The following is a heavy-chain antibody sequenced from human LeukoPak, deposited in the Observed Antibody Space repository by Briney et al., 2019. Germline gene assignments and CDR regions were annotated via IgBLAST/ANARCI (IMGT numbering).Heavy chain of an antibody. V-gene: IGHV1-18*01. J-gene: IGHJ4*02. Sequence: GASVKVSCKASGYTFIHYGVSWVRQAPRQGLEWMGWINSNGGGTLYAQSLQGRVTLTTDASTSTLYMELRTLRSDDTAVYYCARSSTGWSVDFWGQGTLVTVSS. CDR3: ARSSTGWSVDF. CDR1: GYTFIHYG. CDR2: INSNGGGT. D-gene: IGHD6-19*01.